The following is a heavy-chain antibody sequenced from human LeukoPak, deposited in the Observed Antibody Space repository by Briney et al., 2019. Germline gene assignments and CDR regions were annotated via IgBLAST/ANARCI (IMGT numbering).Heavy chain of an antibody. D-gene: IGHD6-19*01. J-gene: IGHJ4*02. Sequence: ASVKVSCKASGYTFTSYYIHWVRQAPGLGLEWMGIINPSGGSTSYAQKFQGRLTMSRDTSTSTVYMELSSLRSEDTAVYYCAREEGVVAGTFDFWGQGTLVTVSS. CDR3: AREEGVVAGTFDF. V-gene: IGHV1-46*03. CDR2: INPSGGST. CDR1: GYTFTSYY.